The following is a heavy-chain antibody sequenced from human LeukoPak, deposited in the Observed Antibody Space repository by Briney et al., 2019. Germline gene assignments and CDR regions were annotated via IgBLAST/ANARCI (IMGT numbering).Heavy chain of an antibody. V-gene: IGHV3-30*03. D-gene: IGHD4-23*01. CDR1: GFIFSHFG. J-gene: IGHJ4*02. Sequence: GGSLRLSCAASGFIFSHFGMDWVRQAPGKGLEWVAVISYDGSDQQYADSVKGRFTISRDNAKNSLFLQMNSLRAEDTAVYYCTREQDREASATVVGDYWGQGTLVTVSS. CDR3: TREQDREASATVVGDY. CDR2: ISYDGSDQ.